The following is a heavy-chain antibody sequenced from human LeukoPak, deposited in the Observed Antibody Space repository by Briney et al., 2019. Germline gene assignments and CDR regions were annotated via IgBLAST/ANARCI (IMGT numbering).Heavy chain of an antibody. Sequence: PSETLSLTCTVSGGSISGGGYYWSWIRQPPGKGLEWIGYIYYSGSTNYNPSLKSRVTISVDTSKNQFSLKLSSVTAADTAVYYCARAVTYYYDSSGYYYEVDAFDIWGQGTMVTVSS. CDR3: ARAVTYYYDSSGYYYEVDAFDI. V-gene: IGHV4-61*08. CDR1: GGSISGGGYY. D-gene: IGHD3-22*01. J-gene: IGHJ3*02. CDR2: IYYSGST.